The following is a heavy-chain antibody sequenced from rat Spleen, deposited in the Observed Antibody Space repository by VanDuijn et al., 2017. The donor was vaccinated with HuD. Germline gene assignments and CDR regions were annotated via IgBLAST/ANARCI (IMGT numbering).Heavy chain of an antibody. V-gene: IGHV5-29*01. D-gene: IGHD3-4*01. CDR2: ISYDGSST. CDR1: GFTFSDYY. Sequence: EVQLVESDGGLVQPGRSLKLSCAASGFTFSDYYMAWVRQAPTKGLEWVATISYDGSSTFYRDSVKGRFTISRDNAKSTLYLQMDSLRSEDTATYYCTTQLFDYWGQGVMVTVSS. CDR3: TTQLFDY. J-gene: IGHJ2*01.